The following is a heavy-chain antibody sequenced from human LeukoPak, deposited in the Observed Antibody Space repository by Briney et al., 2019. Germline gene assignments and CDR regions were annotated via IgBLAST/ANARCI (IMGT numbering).Heavy chain of an antibody. CDR2: IYHSGSI. J-gene: IGHJ4*02. V-gene: IGHV4-39*07. CDR1: GGSISTGGYY. D-gene: IGHD3-22*01. CDR3: ARVGSNYYDSSGYYYESIDY. Sequence: SETLSLTCSVSGGSISTGGYYWGWIRQPPGKGLEWIGSIYHSGSIYYNPSLKSRVTISVDTSKNQFSLKLSSVTAADTAVYYCARVGSNYYDSSGYYYESIDYWGQGTLVTVSS.